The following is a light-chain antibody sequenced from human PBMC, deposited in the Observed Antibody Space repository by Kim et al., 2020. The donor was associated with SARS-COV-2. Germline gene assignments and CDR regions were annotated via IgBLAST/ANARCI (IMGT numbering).Light chain of an antibody. CDR3: QSYDSNNHGV. CDR1: SGGIANNY. Sequence: KTVTVSCTRSSGGIANNYVQWYQQRPGSSPTTVIYEDYRRPSGVPARFSGSIDSSSNSASLTISGLRTEDEADYYCQSYDSNNHGVFGGGTKLTVL. CDR2: EDY. V-gene: IGLV6-57*01. J-gene: IGLJ2*01.